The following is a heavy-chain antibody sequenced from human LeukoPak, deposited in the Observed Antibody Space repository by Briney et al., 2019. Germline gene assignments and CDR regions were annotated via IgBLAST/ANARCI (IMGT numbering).Heavy chain of an antibody. CDR2: ISSSGSTI. Sequence: WGSLRLSCAASGFTFSSYSMNWVRQAPGKGLEWVSYISSSGSTIYYADSVKGRFTISRDNAKNSLYLQMNSLRAEDTAVYYCAELGITMIGGVWGKGTTVTISS. D-gene: IGHD3-10*02. J-gene: IGHJ6*04. CDR1: GFTFSSYS. V-gene: IGHV3-48*04. CDR3: AELGITMIGGV.